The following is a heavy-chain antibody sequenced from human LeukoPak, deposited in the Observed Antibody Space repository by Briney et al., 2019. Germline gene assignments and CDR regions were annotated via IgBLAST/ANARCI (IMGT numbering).Heavy chain of an antibody. V-gene: IGHV3-9*01. CDR3: AKEGNYYDSSGLDY. J-gene: IGHJ4*02. CDR1: GFTFDDYA. Sequence: PGGSLRLSCAASGFTFDDYAMHWVRQAPGKGLEWVSGISWNSGSIGYADSVKGRFTISRDNAKNSLYLQMNSLRAEDTALYYCAKEGNYYDSSGLDYWGQGTLVTVSS. CDR2: ISWNSGSI. D-gene: IGHD3-22*01.